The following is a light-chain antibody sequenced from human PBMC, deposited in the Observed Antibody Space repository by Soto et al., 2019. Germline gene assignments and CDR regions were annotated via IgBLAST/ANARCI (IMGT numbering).Light chain of an antibody. CDR1: QSVSSNY. CDR3: QQRSNWL. Sequence: EIVLTQSPGTLSLSPGERVTLSCRASQSVSSNYLAWYQQKPGQAPRLLIYGASSRATGIPDRFSGSGSGTDFTLTISSLEPEDFAVYYCQQRSNWLFGQGTLLEIK. CDR2: GAS. V-gene: IGKV3D-20*02. J-gene: IGKJ5*01.